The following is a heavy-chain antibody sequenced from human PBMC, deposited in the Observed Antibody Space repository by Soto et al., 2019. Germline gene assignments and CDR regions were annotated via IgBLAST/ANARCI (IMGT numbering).Heavy chain of an antibody. CDR2: IIPIFGTA. D-gene: IGHD3-22*01. V-gene: IGHV1-69*12. Sequence: QVQLVQSGAEVKKPGSSVKVSCKASGGTFSSYAITWVRQAPGQGLEWMGGIIPIFGTANYAQKFQARVTITAXXSXSXXYRELSSLRSEDTAVYYCARDRGPSSGYYPYWFDPWGQGTLVTVSS. CDR3: ARDRGPSSGYYPYWFDP. J-gene: IGHJ5*02. CDR1: GGTFSSYA.